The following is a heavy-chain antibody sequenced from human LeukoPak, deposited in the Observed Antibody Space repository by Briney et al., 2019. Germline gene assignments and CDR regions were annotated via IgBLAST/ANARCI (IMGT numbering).Heavy chain of an antibody. CDR2: ITTSGGTT. CDR3: AKVLVIRGSIEY. CDR1: GFTFSSYA. Sequence: PGESLRLSCAASGFTFSSYAMSWVRQAPGKGLEWVSSITTSGGTTYYADSVKGRFSISRDNSKNTLYLQMNSLRAEDTAVYYCAKVLVIRGSIEYRGQGTLVTVSS. J-gene: IGHJ4*02. V-gene: IGHV3-23*01. D-gene: IGHD2-21*01.